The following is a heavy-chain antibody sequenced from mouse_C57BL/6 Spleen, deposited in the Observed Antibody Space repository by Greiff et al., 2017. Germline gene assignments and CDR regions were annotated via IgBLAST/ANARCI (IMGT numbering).Heavy chain of an antibody. Sequence: QVQLQQSGAELVPPGASPPLCCPSSFSPFTSYTIHFLKQRSGQGLEWIGWFYPGSGSIKYNEKFKDKATLTADKSSSTVYMELSRLTSEDSAVYFCARRGLGFDYWGQGTTLTVSS. CDR2: FYPGSGSI. CDR1: FSPFTSYT. CDR3: ARRGLGFDY. V-gene: IGHV1-62-2*01. J-gene: IGHJ2*01.